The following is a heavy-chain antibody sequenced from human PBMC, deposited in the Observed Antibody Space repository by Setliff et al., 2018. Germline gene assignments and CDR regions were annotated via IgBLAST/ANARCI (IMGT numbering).Heavy chain of an antibody. CDR1: GFTYKDDW. Sequence: LRLSCGASGFTYKDDWVSWVRQAPGRGLEWLASINPDGSEKYYVDSVKGRFTISRDNARNSLSLQMNSLRTEDTAVYYCFGAGTCSYWGQGTLVTVSS. V-gene: IGHV3-7*01. CDR2: INPDGSEK. D-gene: IGHD3-10*01. CDR3: FGAGTCSY. J-gene: IGHJ4*02.